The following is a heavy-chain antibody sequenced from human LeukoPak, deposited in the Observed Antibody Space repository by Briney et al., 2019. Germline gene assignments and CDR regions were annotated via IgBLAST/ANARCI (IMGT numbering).Heavy chain of an antibody. CDR3: ANPYGDYDFDY. V-gene: IGHV3-23*01. J-gene: IGHJ4*02. D-gene: IGHD4-17*01. CDR2: ISGSGGST. CDR1: GFTFSSYA. Sequence: GGSLRLSCAASGFTFSSYAMSWVRQAPGKGLEWVSAISGSGGSTYYADSVKGRFTISRDNFKNTLYLQMNSLRAEDTAVYYCANPYGDYDFDYWGQGTLVTVSS.